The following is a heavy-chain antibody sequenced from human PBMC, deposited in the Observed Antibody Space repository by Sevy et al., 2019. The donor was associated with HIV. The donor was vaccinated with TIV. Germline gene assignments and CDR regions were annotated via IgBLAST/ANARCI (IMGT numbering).Heavy chain of an antibody. D-gene: IGHD3-22*01. CDR2: ISGSGTRT. CDR3: AKGGGGHYDPDEIGYYFYYYNMDV. CDR1: GFSFDSYG. J-gene: IGHJ6*03. V-gene: IGHV3-23*01. Sequence: GGSLRLSCAVSGFSFDSYGMTWVRQAPGKGLEWVSGISGSGTRTYYADSVKGRFIISRDNSKNTLYLQINSLRSEDTANYYWAKGGGGHYDPDEIGYYFYYYNMDVWGKRTTITVSS.